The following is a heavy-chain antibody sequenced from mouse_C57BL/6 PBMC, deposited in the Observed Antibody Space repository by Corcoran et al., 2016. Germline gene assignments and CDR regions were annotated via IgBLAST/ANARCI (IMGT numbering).Heavy chain of an antibody. Sequence: QIQLVQSGPELKKPGETVKISCKASGYTFTTYGMSWVKQAPGKGLKWMGWINTYSGVPTYADDFKGRFAFSLETSASTAYLQINNLKNEDTATYFCARETAYWGQGTLVTVSA. V-gene: IGHV9-3*01. CDR3: ARETAY. CDR2: INTYSGVP. J-gene: IGHJ3*01. CDR1: GYTFTTYG.